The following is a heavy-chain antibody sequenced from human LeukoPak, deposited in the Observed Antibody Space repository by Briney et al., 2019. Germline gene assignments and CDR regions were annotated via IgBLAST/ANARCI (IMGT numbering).Heavy chain of an antibody. CDR1: GYTFTSYG. J-gene: IGHJ4*02. CDR2: ISAYNGNT. CDR3: ARNKYYYDSSGYYY. Sequence: HGASVKVSCKASGYTFTSYGISWVRQAPGQGLEWMGWISAYNGNTNYAQKLQGRVTMTTDTSTSTAYMELRSLRSDDTAVYYCARNKYYYDSSGYYYWGQGTLVTVSS. D-gene: IGHD3-22*01. V-gene: IGHV1-18*01.